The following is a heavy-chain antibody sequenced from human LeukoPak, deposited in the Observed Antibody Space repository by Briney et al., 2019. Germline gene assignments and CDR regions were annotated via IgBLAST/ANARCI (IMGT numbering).Heavy chain of an antibody. CDR1: GGFSSSYD. J-gene: IGHJ4*02. Sequence: SETLSLTCTVSGGFSSSYDWIWIRQPGGEGREGIGRIYTRGSTNYYPSLKSRVTMSVDTSKNQFSLKLSSVTAADTAVYYCARTQYQLIDYWGQGTLVTVSS. V-gene: IGHV4-4*07. D-gene: IGHD2-2*01. CDR2: IYTRGST. CDR3: ARTQYQLIDY.